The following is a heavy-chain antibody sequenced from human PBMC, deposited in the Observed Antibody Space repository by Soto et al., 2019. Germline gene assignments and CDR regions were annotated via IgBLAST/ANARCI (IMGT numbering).Heavy chain of an antibody. CDR2: IYYSGST. D-gene: IGHD6-6*01. J-gene: IGHJ6*02. CDR3: ARSSSARYYYYYGMDV. CDR1: GGSISSSSYY. Sequence: SETLSLTCTVSGGSISSSSYYWGWIRQPPGKGLEWIGSIYYSGSTYYNPSLKSRVTISVDTSKNQFSLKLSSVTAADTAVYYCARSSSARYYYYYGMDVWGQGTTVNVSS. V-gene: IGHV4-39*07.